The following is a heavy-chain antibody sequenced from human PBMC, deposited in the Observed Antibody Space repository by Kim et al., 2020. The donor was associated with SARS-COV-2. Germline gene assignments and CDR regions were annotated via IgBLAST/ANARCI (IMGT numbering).Heavy chain of an antibody. CDR3: ARGRSSTWYKVWDY. Sequence: ASVKVSCKASGYTFTSYDINWVRQATGQGLEWMGWMNPNSGNTGYAQKFQGRVTMTRNTSISTAYMELSSLRSEDTAVYYCARGRSSTWYKVWDYWGQGTLVTVSS. CDR1: GYTFTSYD. CDR2: MNPNSGNT. V-gene: IGHV1-8*01. D-gene: IGHD6-13*01. J-gene: IGHJ4*02.